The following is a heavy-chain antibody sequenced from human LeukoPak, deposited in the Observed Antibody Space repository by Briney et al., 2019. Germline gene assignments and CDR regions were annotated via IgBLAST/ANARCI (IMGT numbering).Heavy chain of an antibody. CDR3: AKPFSSGWYNGGHNLFDP. CDR1: GFTFSSYW. Sequence: GGSLRLSCAASGFTFSSYWMHWVRQAPVKGLVWVSRINSDGSSTSYADSVKGRFTISRDNAKNTLYLQMNSLRAEDTAVYYCAKPFSSGWYNGGHNLFDPWGQGTLVTVSS. D-gene: IGHD6-19*01. CDR2: INSDGSST. J-gene: IGHJ5*02. V-gene: IGHV3-74*01.